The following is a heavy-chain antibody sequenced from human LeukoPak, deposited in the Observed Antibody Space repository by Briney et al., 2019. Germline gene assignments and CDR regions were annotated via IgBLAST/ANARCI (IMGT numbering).Heavy chain of an antibody. V-gene: IGHV3-30*02. CDR1: GFTFSNYG. J-gene: IGHJ5*02. Sequence: GGSLRLSCAASGFTFSNYGMQWVRQAPGKGLEWVAFIRYDGSDKYYADSVNGRFTISRDNSKNTLYLQMNSLRAEDTAVYYCARAEPSGPWGQGTLVTVSS. CDR3: ARAEPSGP. D-gene: IGHD2-15*01. CDR2: IRYDGSDK.